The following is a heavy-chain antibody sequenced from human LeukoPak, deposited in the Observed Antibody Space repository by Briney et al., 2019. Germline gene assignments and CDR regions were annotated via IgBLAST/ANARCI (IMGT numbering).Heavy chain of an antibody. CDR1: GYTFTGYY. CDR2: INPNSGDA. CDR3: ARDQTGEVDY. V-gene: IGHV1-2*02. D-gene: IGHD7-27*01. J-gene: IGHJ4*02. Sequence: GASVKVSCEASGYTFTGYYMHWVRQAPGQGLEWMGRINPNSGDANYAQKFQGRVTMTRDTSISTAYMELSDVKSDDTAVYYCARDQTGEVDYWGQGTLVTVSS.